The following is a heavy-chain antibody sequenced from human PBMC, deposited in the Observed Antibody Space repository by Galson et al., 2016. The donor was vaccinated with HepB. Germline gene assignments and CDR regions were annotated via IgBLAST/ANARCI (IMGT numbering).Heavy chain of an antibody. CDR1: EFTLRNYA. Sequence: SLRLSCAASEFTLRNYAMNWVRLAPGKGLEWVSVIRGSDDSTFYAGSVRGRFTISRDDAKNTLYLQMNSLRAEDTAVYYCARDDSGGWYGFQYGMDVWGQGTTVTVSS. V-gene: IGHV3-23*01. D-gene: IGHD6-19*01. J-gene: IGHJ6*02. CDR2: IRGSDDST. CDR3: ARDDSGGWYGFQYGMDV.